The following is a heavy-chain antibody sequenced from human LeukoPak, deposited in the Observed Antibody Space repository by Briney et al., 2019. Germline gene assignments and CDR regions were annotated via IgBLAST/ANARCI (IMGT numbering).Heavy chain of an antibody. CDR1: GGSISGYY. CDR2: IHSSGST. Sequence: SSETLSLTCSVSGGSISGYYWSWIRQTPGKGLEWIAYIHSSGSTSYNPSLKSRVSLSLDTSREQFSLKLSSVTAADTAVYYCAKHGLSAYGSHFDNWGQETLVIAPS. V-gene: IGHV4-59*08. D-gene: IGHD3-10*01. J-gene: IGHJ4*02. CDR3: AKHGLSAYGSHFDN.